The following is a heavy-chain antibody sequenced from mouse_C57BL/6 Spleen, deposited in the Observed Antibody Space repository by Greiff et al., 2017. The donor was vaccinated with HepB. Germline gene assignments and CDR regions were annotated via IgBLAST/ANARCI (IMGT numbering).Heavy chain of an antibody. CDR3: ARSPFDD. CDR1: GYTFTSYW. Sequence: QVQLKQPGAELVRPGSSVKLSCKASGYTFTSYWMHWVKQRPIQGLEWIGNIDPSDSETHYNQKFKDKATLTVDKSASTAYMQLSSLTSEDSAVYYCARSPFDDWGQGTTLTVSS. V-gene: IGHV1-52*01. CDR2: IDPSDSET. J-gene: IGHJ2*01.